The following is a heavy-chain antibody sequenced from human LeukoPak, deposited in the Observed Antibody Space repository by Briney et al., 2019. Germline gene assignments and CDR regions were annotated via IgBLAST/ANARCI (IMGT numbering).Heavy chain of an antibody. D-gene: IGHD3-10*01. CDR3: ASGVRGVITGHYYYYMDV. Sequence: SETLSLTCTVSGGSISSDNYYWGWIRQPPGKGLEWIGSIYYSGTTYYNPSLKSRVTISVDTSKNQFSLKLSSVTAADTALYYCASGVRGVITGHYYYYMDVWGKGTTVTISS. V-gene: IGHV4-39*01. CDR1: GGSISSDNYY. CDR2: IYYSGTT. J-gene: IGHJ6*03.